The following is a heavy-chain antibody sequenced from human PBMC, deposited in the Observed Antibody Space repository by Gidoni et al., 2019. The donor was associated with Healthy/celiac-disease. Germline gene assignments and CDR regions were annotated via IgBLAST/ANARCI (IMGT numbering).Heavy chain of an antibody. CDR2: INPSGGST. D-gene: IGHD2-2*01. J-gene: IGHJ6*02. CDR3: AREVVVPAAIPYGMDV. CDR1: GYTFTSYY. V-gene: IGHV1-46*01. Sequence: QVQLVQSGAEVKKPGASVKVSCKASGYTFTSYYMHWVRQAPGQGLEWMGIINPSGGSTSYAQKFQGRVTMTRDTSTSTVYMELSSLRSEDTAVYYCAREVVVPAAIPYGMDVWGQGTTVTVSS.